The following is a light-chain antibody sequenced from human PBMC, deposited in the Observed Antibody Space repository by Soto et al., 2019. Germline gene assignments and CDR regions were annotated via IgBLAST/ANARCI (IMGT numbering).Light chain of an antibody. CDR1: SSDVGRYNY. CDR2: EVT. V-gene: IGLV2-8*01. CDR3: SSYAGSNNYV. Sequence: QSALPQPPCASGSPGQSVTFSCTGTSSDVGRYNYVSWYQQHPGKAPKLLIYEVTKRPSGVPDRFSASKSGNTASLTVSGLQAEDEADYYCSSYAGSNNYVFGTGTKVTVL. J-gene: IGLJ1*01.